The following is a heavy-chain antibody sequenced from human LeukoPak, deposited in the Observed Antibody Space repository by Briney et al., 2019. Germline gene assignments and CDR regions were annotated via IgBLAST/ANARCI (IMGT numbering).Heavy chain of an antibody. CDR2: IYNNDIT. CDR3: ARVNHEGVGSTQITPPREFDF. J-gene: IGHJ4*02. V-gene: IGHV4-31*03. CDR1: GGSVSSGGYF. Sequence: PSQTLSLTCTVSGGSVSSGGYFWSWIRQRPGQGLEWIGHIYNNDITYYSPSLKSRLSISVDTSRNQFSLSLSSVTAADTAVYYCARVNHEGVGSTQITPPREFDFWGQGTLVTVSS. D-gene: IGHD1-26*01.